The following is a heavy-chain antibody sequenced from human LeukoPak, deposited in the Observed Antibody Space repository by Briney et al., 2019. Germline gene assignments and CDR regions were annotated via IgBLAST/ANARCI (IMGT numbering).Heavy chain of an antibody. D-gene: IGHD6-6*01. CDR1: GYTFTGYY. J-gene: IGHJ3*02. CDR2: INPNSGGT. Sequence: ASVKVSCKASGYTFTGYYMHWVRQAPGQGLEWMGWINPNSGGTNYAQKFQGRVTMTRDTSISTAYIELSRLRSDDTAVYYCARDFGEYSSSSSTFDIWGQGTMVTVSS. V-gene: IGHV1-2*02. CDR3: ARDFGEYSSSSSTFDI.